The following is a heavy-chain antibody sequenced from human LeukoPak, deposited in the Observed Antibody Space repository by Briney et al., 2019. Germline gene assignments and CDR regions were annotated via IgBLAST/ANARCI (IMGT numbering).Heavy chain of an antibody. V-gene: IGHV4-59*08. CDR2: IYYSGST. CDR3: ARRARLTASSGYNYYAMDV. CDR1: GGSISSYY. Sequence: PSETLSLTCTVSGGSISSYYWSWLRQPPGKGLEWIGYIYYSGSTNYNPSLKSRVTISVDTSKKQFSLKLSSVTAADTAVYYCARRARLTASSGYNYYAMDVWGQGTTVTVSS. D-gene: IGHD2-21*02. J-gene: IGHJ6*02.